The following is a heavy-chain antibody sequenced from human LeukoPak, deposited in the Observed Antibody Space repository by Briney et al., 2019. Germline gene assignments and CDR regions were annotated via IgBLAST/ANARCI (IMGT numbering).Heavy chain of an antibody. V-gene: IGHV4-4*07. J-gene: IGHJ4*02. CDR2: IYGSGTT. CDR3: ARVVAGKFY. Sequence: PSETLSLTCTVSGGFITSHYWSWNRQPAGKGLEWIGHIYGSGTTNYNPSLKSRVTMSIDTSKNQFSLKLSSVTAADTAVYYCARVVAGKFYWGQGTLVTVSS. CDR1: GGFITSHY. D-gene: IGHD6-19*01.